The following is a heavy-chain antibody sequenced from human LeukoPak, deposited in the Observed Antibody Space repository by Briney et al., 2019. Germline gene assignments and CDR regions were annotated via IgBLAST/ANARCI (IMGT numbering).Heavy chain of an antibody. J-gene: IGHJ4*02. Sequence: ASVKVSCKASGYTFTSYYMHWVRQAPGQGLEWMGIINPSGGSTSYAQKFQGRVTMTRDTSTSTVYMELSSLRSEDTAVYYCARYPLLLRGGGDTAMVSVYWGQGTLVTVSS. CDR2: INPSGGST. CDR1: GYTFTSYY. CDR3: ARYPLLLRGGGDTAMVSVY. V-gene: IGHV1-46*01. D-gene: IGHD5-18*01.